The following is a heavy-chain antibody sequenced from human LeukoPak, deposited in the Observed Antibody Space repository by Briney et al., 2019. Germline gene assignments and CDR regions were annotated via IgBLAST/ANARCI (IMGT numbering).Heavy chain of an antibody. D-gene: IGHD4-17*01. CDR1: GYTFTSYD. V-gene: IGHV1-8*03. CDR2: MNPNSGNT. CDR3: ARGTPYGDYNRREFDP. J-gene: IGHJ5*02. Sequence: ASVKVSCKASGYTFTSYDINWVRQAPGQGLEWMGWMNPNSGNTGYAQKFQGRVTITRNTSISTAYMELSSLRSEDTAVYYCARGTPYGDYNRREFDPWGQGTLVTVSS.